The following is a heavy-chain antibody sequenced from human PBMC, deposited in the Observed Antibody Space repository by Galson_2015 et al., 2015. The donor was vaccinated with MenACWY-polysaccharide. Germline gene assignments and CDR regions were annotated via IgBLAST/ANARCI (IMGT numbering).Heavy chain of an antibody. Sequence: SEPLSLTCAVSDYSISSGYYWGWIRQPPGKGLEWIGSIYHSGSTYYNPSLKSRVTISVDTSKNQFSLKLSSVTAADTAVYYCARVENYSGSYYTLHWGQGTLVPVSS. CDR3: ARVENYSGSYYTLH. V-gene: IGHV4-38-2*01. CDR1: DYSISSGYY. J-gene: IGHJ4*02. CDR2: IYHSGST. D-gene: IGHD1-26*01.